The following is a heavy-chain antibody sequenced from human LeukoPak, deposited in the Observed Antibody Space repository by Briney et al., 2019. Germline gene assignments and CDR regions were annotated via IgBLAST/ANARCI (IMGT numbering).Heavy chain of an antibody. CDR2: IYYSGST. CDR1: GGSISSYY. J-gene: IGHJ6*04. V-gene: IGHV4-59*01. CDR3: ARSLYSSSWYGYYGMDA. Sequence: SETLSLTCTVSGGSISSYYWSWIRQPPGKGLEWIGYIYYSGSTNYNPSLKSRVTISVDTSKNQFSLKLSSVTAADTAVYYCARSLYSSSWYGYYGMDAWGKGTTVTVSS. D-gene: IGHD6-13*01.